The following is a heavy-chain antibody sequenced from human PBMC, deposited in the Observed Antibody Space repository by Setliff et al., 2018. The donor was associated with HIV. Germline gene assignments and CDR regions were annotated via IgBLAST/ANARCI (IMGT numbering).Heavy chain of an antibody. CDR2: IQYDGSNK. CDR1: GFTFSSFG. CDR3: AKVGA. J-gene: IGHJ4*02. Sequence: GGSLRLSCAASGFTFSSFGMHWVRQAPGKGLEWVSFIQYDGSNKYYADSVKGRFTISRDNSKSTLYLQMNSLRAEDTAVYYCAKVGAWGQGTLVTVSS. V-gene: IGHV3-30*02.